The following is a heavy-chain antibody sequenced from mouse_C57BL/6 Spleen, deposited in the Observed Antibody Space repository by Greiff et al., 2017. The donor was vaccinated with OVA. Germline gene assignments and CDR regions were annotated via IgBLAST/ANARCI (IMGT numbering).Heavy chain of an antibody. J-gene: IGHJ1*03. Sequence: VKLQQPGAELVMPGASVKLSCKASGYTFTSYWMHWVKQRPGQGLEWIGEIDPSDSYTNYNQKFKGKSTLTVDKSSSTAYMQLSSLTSEDSAVYYCARKEWGNYEYFDVWGTGTTVTVSS. V-gene: IGHV1-69*01. CDR3: ARKEWGNYEYFDV. CDR2: IDPSDSYT. D-gene: IGHD2-1*01. CDR1: GYTFTSYW.